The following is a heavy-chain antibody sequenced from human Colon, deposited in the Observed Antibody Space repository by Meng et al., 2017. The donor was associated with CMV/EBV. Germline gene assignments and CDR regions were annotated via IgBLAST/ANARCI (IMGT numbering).Heavy chain of an antibody. Sequence: LRLSCSVSGGSISSYYWSWVRQPPGKGLEWIGHIYNSGTTTYSPSLKSRVTISLDTSKNQFYLKMNSLTAADTAVYYCARYAGWLKAYDYWGQGTPVTVSS. CDR2: IYNSGTT. CDR3: ARYAGWLKAYDY. D-gene: IGHD5-12*01. V-gene: IGHV4-4*08. J-gene: IGHJ4*02. CDR1: GGSISSYY.